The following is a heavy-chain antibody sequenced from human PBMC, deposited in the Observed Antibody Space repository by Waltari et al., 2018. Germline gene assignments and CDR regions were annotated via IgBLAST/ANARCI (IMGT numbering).Heavy chain of an antibody. V-gene: IGHV3-33*06. Sequence: QVQLVESGGGVVQPGRSLRLSCAASGFTFSSYGMHWVRQAPGKGLEGVACIWYDGSNKYYADSVKGRFTISRDNSKNTLYLQMNSLRAEDTAVYYCAKDRSSSCRGIFDYWGQGTLVTVSS. CDR3: AKDRSSSCRGIFDY. D-gene: IGHD6-13*01. CDR1: GFTFSSYG. J-gene: IGHJ4*02. CDR2: IWYDGSNK.